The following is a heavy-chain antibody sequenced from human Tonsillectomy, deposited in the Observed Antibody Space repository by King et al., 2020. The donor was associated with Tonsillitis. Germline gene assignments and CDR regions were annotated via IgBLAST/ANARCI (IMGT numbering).Heavy chain of an antibody. CDR2: ISTYNGNT. Sequence: QLVQSGAEVKKPGASVKVSCKASGYSFTSYSISWVRQAPGQGLEWMGWISTYNGNTNYAQKLQGRVTMTTDTSTSTAYMELRSLRSDDTAVYYCARAPYGGNPPWFFDLWGRGTLVTVSS. D-gene: IGHD4-23*01. CDR1: GYSFTSYS. V-gene: IGHV1-18*04. J-gene: IGHJ2*01. CDR3: ARAPYGGNPPWFFDL.